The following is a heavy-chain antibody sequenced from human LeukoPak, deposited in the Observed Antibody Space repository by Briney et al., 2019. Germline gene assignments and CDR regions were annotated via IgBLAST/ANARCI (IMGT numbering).Heavy chain of an antibody. Sequence: PSETLSLTCTVYGGPFSGYYWSWIRQPPGKGLEWIGEINHSGSTNYNPSLKSRVTISVDTSKNQFSLKLSSVTAADTAVYYCARGFKGFRPSWYGMDVWGQGTTVTVSS. CDR2: INHSGST. J-gene: IGHJ6*02. CDR1: GGPFSGYY. CDR3: ARGFKGFRPSWYGMDV. V-gene: IGHV4-34*01.